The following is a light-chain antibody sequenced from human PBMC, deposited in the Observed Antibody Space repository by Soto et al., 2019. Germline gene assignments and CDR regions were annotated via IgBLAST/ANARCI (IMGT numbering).Light chain of an antibody. CDR2: GAS. J-gene: IGKJ2*01. Sequence: EIVLTQSPGTLSLSPGERATLSCRASQSVSSSCLAWYQQKPGQAPRLLIYGASSRATGIPDRFSGSGSGTDFTLTISRLEPEDFAVHYCQHYGSSPPYTFGQGTKLEIK. CDR3: QHYGSSPPYT. CDR1: QSVSSSC. V-gene: IGKV3-20*01.